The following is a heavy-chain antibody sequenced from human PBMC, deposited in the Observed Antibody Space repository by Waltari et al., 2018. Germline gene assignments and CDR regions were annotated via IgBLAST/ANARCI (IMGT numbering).Heavy chain of an antibody. CDR2: IYASGST. CDR1: GGSISSSY. V-gene: IGHV4-4*07. J-gene: IGHJ6*02. D-gene: IGHD3-3*01. CDR3: AGSSNFGIYGLDV. Sequence: QVQLQESGPGLVTPSETLSLICNVSGGSISSSYWNWIRQPAGKGLEWIGRIYASGSTSYNPSLESRISMSVDTSKNHFSLKLSSVTAADTGVYYCAGSSNFGIYGLDVWGQGTTVVVSS.